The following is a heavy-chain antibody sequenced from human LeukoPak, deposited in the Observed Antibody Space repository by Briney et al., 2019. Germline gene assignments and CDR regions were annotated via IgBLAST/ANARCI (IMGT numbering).Heavy chain of an antibody. J-gene: IGHJ5*02. D-gene: IGHD3-10*01. CDR2: IIPILGIA. CDR1: GGTFSSYT. Sequence: WASVKVSCKASGGTFSSYTISWVRQAPGQGLEWMGRIIPILGIANYAQKFQGRVTITADKSTSTAYMGLSSLRSEDTAVYYCASTVDYYGSGRLTTPNNWFDPWGQGTLVTVSS. V-gene: IGHV1-69*02. CDR3: ASTVDYYGSGRLTTPNNWFDP.